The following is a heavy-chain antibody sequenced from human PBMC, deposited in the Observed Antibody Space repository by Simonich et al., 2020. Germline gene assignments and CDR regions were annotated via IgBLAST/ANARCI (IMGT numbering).Heavy chain of an antibody. V-gene: IGHV1-2*02. CDR2: SNPNRCGT. J-gene: IGHJ6*03. D-gene: IGHD6-6*01. CDR3: ARDRAARYYYYYYMDV. CDR1: GYTFTGYY. Sequence: QVQLVQSGAEVKKPGASVKVSCKASGYTFTGYYMHWVRQAPGQGLEWMGWSNPNRCGTNYAQKFQGRVTMTRDTSISTAYMELSRLRSDDTAVYYCARDRAARYYYYYYMDVWGKGTTVTVSS.